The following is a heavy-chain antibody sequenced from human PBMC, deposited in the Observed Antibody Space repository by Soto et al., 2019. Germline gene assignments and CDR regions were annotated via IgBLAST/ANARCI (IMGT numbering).Heavy chain of an antibody. CDR1: GGTFSSYA. CDR2: IIPIFGTA. D-gene: IGHD2-15*01. V-gene: IGHV1-69*06. J-gene: IGHJ6*02. Sequence: SVEVSCKASGGTFSSYAISWVRQAPGQGLEWMGGIIPIFGTANYAQKFQGRVTITADKSTSTAYMELSSLRSEDTAVYYCARDHCSGGSCYLETYYYYGMDVWGQGTTVTVSS. CDR3: ARDHCSGGSCYLETYYYYGMDV.